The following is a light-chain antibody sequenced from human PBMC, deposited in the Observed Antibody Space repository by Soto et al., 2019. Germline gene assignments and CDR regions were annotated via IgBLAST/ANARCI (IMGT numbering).Light chain of an antibody. CDR3: TSYTSNSTLV. Sequence: QSALTQPASVSGSPGRSITISCTGTTSDVGGYNYVSWYQQHPGKAPKLIIFDVTHRPSGVSDRFSCSKSGNTAALTITGVQAEDEADYYCTSYTSNSTLVFGGGTKLTVL. J-gene: IGLJ3*02. CDR1: TSDVGGYNY. CDR2: DVT. V-gene: IGLV2-14*03.